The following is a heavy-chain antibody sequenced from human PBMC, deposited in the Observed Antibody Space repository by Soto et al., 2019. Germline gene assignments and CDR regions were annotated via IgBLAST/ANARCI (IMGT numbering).Heavy chain of an antibody. CDR3: ARGDDDYSIFRGYYYYMDV. J-gene: IGHJ6*03. CDR2: ISSIGGSI. D-gene: IGHD4-4*01. CDR1: GFTFSSYA. V-gene: IGHV3-64*01. Sequence: GGSLRLSCAASGFTFSSYAMHWVRQAPGKGLDYVSVISSIGGSIYYANSVKGRFTISRDNSKNTLYLQMGSLRAEDMAVYYCARGDDDYSIFRGYYYYMDVWGKGTTVTVSS.